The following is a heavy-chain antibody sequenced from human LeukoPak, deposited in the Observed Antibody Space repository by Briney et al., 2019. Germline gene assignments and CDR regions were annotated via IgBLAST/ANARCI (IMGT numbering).Heavy chain of an antibody. CDR1: GYSISSGYY. J-gene: IGHJ5*02. V-gene: IGHV4-38-2*01. CDR2: INHSGST. D-gene: IGHD4-23*01. CDR3: ARAGIVFVLTVGVFDP. Sequence: SETLSLTCAVSGYSISSGYYWAWLRQSPGKGLEWIAEINHSGSTNYNPSLASRLTVSVDTSKNEFSLKLTSVTAADTAFYYCARAGIVFVLTVGVFDPWGPGTLVIVSS.